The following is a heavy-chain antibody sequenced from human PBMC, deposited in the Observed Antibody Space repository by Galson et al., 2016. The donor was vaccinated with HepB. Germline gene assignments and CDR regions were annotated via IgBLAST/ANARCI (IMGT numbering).Heavy chain of an antibody. CDR1: GFTFNNYG. J-gene: IGHJ6*02. V-gene: IGHV3-30*18. D-gene: IGHD6-13*01. Sequence: SLRLSCAASGFTFNNYGMHWVRQAPGKGLEWVALISFHGSDKFYNTDSVKGRFTISRDNSKNTLYLQMNSLGAEDTAGYYCVKDKRDSRSWFSRFAMDVWGQGTTVTVSS. CDR2: ISFHGSDK. CDR3: VKDKRDSRSWFSRFAMDV.